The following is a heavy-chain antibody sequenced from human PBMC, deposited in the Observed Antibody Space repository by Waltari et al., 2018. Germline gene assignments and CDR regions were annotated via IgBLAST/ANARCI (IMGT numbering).Heavy chain of an antibody. CDR3: ARDAEDIVESGAFDI. CDR1: GCPFSSYT. V-gene: IGHV3-21*01. J-gene: IGHJ3*02. D-gene: IGHD2-15*01. CDR2: ISTSGSYR. Sequence: EVQLVESGGGLVKPGESLRLSCAPSGCPFSSYTFHWFRQAPGKGLEWVSSISTSGSYRYYADSVKGRFTISRDNAKNSLSLQMTHLRVEDTALYYCARDAEDIVESGAFDIWGQGTVVTVSS.